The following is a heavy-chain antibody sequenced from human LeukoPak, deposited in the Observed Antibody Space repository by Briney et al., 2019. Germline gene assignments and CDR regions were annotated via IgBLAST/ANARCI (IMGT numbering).Heavy chain of an antibody. V-gene: IGHV6-1*01. CDR3: TRRQYSVYEGYFDF. Sequence: SQTLSLTCALSGDSVSSNSASWNWFRQSPSRGLEWLGRTYFSSRWYYDYADSVKSRITISPDTSMNHVSLQLNSVTPEDTAMYYCTRRQYSVYEGYFDFWGQGTLVTVSS. D-gene: IGHD5/OR15-5a*01. CDR2: TYFSSRWYY. CDR1: GDSVSSNSAS. J-gene: IGHJ4*02.